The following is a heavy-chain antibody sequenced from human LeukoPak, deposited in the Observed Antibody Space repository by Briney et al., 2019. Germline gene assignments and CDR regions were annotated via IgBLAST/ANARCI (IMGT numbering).Heavy chain of an antibody. CDR1: GYIFTDYY. CDR2: ISPNSGDT. Sequence: ASVKVSCKASGYIFTDYYIHWVRQAPGQGLEWMGWISPNSGDTNYAQKFQGRVTLTRDTSITTAYMDLSRLRSDDTAVYYCARQAGDCSSTSCYTVGFGPWGQGTLVTVSS. CDR3: ARQAGDCSSTSCYTVGFGP. J-gene: IGHJ5*02. V-gene: IGHV1-2*02. D-gene: IGHD2-2*02.